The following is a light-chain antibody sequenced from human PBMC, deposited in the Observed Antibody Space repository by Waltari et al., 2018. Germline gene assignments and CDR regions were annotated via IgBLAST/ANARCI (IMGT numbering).Light chain of an antibody. J-gene: IGLJ3*02. CDR1: SSDVGGNNY. CDR2: EVN. V-gene: IGLV2-8*01. Sequence: QSVLTQPPSASASPGQSVTIPCPGTSSDVGGNNYVPWYQQHPGKAPKLMIYEVNKRPSGVPDRFSGSKSGNTASLTVSGLQAEDEADYYCSSYGGSKVFGGGTKLTVL. CDR3: SSYGGSKV.